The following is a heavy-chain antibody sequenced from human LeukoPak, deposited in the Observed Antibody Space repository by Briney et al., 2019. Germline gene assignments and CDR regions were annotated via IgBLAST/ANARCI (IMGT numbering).Heavy chain of an antibody. Sequence: SVKVSCKASGGTFSSYAISWVRQAPGQGLEWMGGIIPIFGTANYAQKFQGRDTITADESTSTAYMELSSLRSEDTAVYYCATVTTVGGFDYWGQGTLVTVSS. CDR3: ATVTTVGGFDY. V-gene: IGHV1-69*13. CDR1: GGTFSSYA. D-gene: IGHD4-11*01. J-gene: IGHJ4*02. CDR2: IIPIFGTA.